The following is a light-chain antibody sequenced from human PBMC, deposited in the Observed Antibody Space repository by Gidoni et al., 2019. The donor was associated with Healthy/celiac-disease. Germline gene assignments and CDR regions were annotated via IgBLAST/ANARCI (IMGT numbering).Light chain of an antibody. CDR1: QSISSY. CDR3: QQSYSTPPTT. Sequence: DIQMTQSPSSLSASVGDRVTITCRASQSISSYLNWYQQKPGKAPKLLIYAASSLQSGVPSRFSGIGSGTDFTLTISSLQPEDFATYYCQQSYSTPPTTFXXXTKVEIK. V-gene: IGKV1-39*01. CDR2: AAS. J-gene: IGKJ1*01.